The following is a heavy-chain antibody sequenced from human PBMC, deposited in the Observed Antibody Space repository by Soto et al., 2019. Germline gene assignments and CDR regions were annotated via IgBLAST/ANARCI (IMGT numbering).Heavy chain of an antibody. D-gene: IGHD6-6*01. Sequence: GGFLRLSCAASGFTFSSYEMNWVRQAPGKGLEWVSYISSSGSTIYYADSVKGRFTISRDNAKNSLYLQMNSLRAEDTAVYYCAGPEYSSSLSFDYWGQGALVTVSS. V-gene: IGHV3-48*03. CDR2: ISSSGSTI. J-gene: IGHJ4*02. CDR3: AGPEYSSSLSFDY. CDR1: GFTFSSYE.